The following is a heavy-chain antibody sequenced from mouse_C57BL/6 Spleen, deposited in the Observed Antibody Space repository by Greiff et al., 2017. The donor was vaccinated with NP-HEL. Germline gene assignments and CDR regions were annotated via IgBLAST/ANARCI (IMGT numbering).Heavy chain of an antibody. Sequence: EVKLQESGPELVKPGASVKISCKASGYSFTGYYMNWVKQSPEKSLEWIGEINPSTGGTTYNQKFKAKATLTVDKSSSTAYMQLKSLTSEDSAVYYCARWGYYYSNYGAMDYWGQGTSVTVSS. CDR1: GYSFTGYY. CDR3: ARWGYYYSNYGAMDY. J-gene: IGHJ4*01. CDR2: INPSTGGT. V-gene: IGHV1-42*01. D-gene: IGHD2-5*01.